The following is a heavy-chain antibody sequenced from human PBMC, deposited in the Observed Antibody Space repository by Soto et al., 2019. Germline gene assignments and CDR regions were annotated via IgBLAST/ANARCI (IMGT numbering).Heavy chain of an antibody. CDR1: GFTFSSHA. CDR2: ISSTSSTK. J-gene: IGHJ6*02. Sequence: GGSLRLSCAASGFTFSSHAMNWVRQAPGKGLEWVSFISSTSSTKNYADSVKGRFTISRDNAKNSLYLQMSSLRDEDTAVYYCARRITMVRGPYYYYGLDVWRQGTTVTVSS. CDR3: ARRITMVRGPYYYYGLDV. V-gene: IGHV3-48*02. D-gene: IGHD3-10*01.